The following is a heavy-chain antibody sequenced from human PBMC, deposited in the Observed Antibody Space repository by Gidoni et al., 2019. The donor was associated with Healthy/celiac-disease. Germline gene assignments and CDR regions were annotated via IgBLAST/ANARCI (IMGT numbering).Heavy chain of an antibody. V-gene: IGHV5-51*01. CDR2: IYPGDSDT. J-gene: IGHJ4*02. CDR3: ARLPIPLGIAAAGTPFDY. D-gene: IGHD6-13*01. CDR1: GYSFTSYW. Sequence: EVQLVQSGAEVKKPGESLKISCKGSGYSFTSYWIGWVRQMPGKGLEWMGIIYPGDSDTRYSPSFQGQVTISADKSISTAYLQWSSLKASDTAMYYCARLPIPLGIAAAGTPFDYWGQGTLVTVSS.